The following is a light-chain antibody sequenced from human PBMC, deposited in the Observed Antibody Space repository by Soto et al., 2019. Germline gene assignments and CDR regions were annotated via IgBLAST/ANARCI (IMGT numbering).Light chain of an antibody. J-gene: IGKJ5*01. CDR1: QSVSSSY. CDR2: GAS. Sequence: EIVLTQSPGTLSLSPGERATLSCRASQSVSSSYLAWYQQKPGQAPRLLIYGASGRATGIPDRFSGSRSGTDYTLIISRLEPEDCAVYYCQQYGSSPPVTFGQGTRLEIK. CDR3: QQYGSSPPVT. V-gene: IGKV3-20*01.